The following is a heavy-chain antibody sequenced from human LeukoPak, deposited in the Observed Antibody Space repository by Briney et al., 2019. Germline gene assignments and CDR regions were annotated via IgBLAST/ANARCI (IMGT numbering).Heavy chain of an antibody. J-gene: IGHJ4*02. CDR1: GGSISSYY. CDR2: IYYSGST. V-gene: IGHV4-59*01. D-gene: IGHD5-18*01. Sequence: SETLSLTCTVSGGSISSYYWSWIRQPPGKGLEWIGYIYYSGSTNYNPSLKSRVTISVDTSKNQFSLKLSSVTAADTAVYYCARGGYSYPYYFDYWGQGTLVTVSS. CDR3: ARGGYSYPYYFDY.